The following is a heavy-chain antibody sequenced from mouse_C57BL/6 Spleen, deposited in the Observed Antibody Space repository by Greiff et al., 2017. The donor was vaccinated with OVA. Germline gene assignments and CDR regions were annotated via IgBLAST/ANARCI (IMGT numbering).Heavy chain of an antibody. J-gene: IGHJ4*01. CDR3: ASLYGKGAMDY. D-gene: IGHD2-1*01. Sequence: EVHLVESGGGLVKPGGSLKLSCAASGFTFSDYGMHWVRQAPEKGLEWVAYISSGSSTIYYADTVKGRFTISRDNAKNTLFLQMTSLRSEDTAMYYCASLYGKGAMDYWGQGTSVTVSS. CDR2: ISSGSSTI. CDR1: GFTFSDYG. V-gene: IGHV5-17*01.